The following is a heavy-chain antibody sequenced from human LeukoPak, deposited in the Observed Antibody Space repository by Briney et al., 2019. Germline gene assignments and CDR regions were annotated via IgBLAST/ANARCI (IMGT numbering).Heavy chain of an antibody. D-gene: IGHD3-22*01. CDR1: GFSLSTSGMC. CDR2: IDWDDDK. V-gene: IGHV2-70*11. J-gene: IGHJ6*03. Sequence: ESGPALVKPTQTLTLTCTFSGFSLSTSGMCVSWIRQPPGKALEWLARIDWDDDKYYSTSLKTRLTISKDTSKNQVVLTMTNMDPVDTATYYCARIIVGHLRYYMDVWGKGTTVTVSS. CDR3: ARIIVGHLRYYMDV.